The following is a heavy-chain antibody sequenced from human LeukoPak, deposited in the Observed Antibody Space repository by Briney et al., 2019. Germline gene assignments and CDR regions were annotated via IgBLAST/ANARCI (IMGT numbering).Heavy chain of an antibody. CDR2: IYSGGST. V-gene: IGHV3-53*01. Sequence: PGGSLRLSCAASGFTVSSNYMSWVRQAPGKGLEWVSVIYSGGSTYYADSVKGRFTISRDNSKNTLYLQMNSLRAEDTAVYYCASGKLGYDILTGYYPYGMDVWGQGTTVTVSS. CDR3: ASGKLGYDILTGYYPYGMDV. D-gene: IGHD3-9*01. CDR1: GFTVSSNY. J-gene: IGHJ6*02.